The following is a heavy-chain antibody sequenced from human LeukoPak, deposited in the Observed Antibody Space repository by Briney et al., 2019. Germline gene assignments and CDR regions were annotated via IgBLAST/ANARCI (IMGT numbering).Heavy chain of an antibody. D-gene: IGHD2-2*01. V-gene: IGHV1-8*01. CDR1: GYTFTSYD. J-gene: IGHJ3*02. CDR3: MGRCSSTSCYHGAFDI. Sequence: ASVRVSCKASGYTFTSYDINWVRQATGQGLGWMGWMNPNSGNTGYAQKFQGRVTMTRNTSISTAYMELSSLRSEDTAVYYCMGRCSSTSCYHGAFDIWGQGTMVTVSS. CDR2: MNPNSGNT.